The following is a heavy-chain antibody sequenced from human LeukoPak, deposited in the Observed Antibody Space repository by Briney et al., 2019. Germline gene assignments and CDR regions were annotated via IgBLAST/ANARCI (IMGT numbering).Heavy chain of an antibody. CDR3: ARAPIAAAGRGMDV. V-gene: IGHV1-8*01. Sequence: ASVKVSGKASGYTFTSYDINWVRQATGQGLEWMGWMNPNSGNTGYAQKFQGRVTMTRNTSISTAYMELSSLRSEDTAVYYCARAPIAAAGRGMDVWGQGTTVTVSS. CDR2: MNPNSGNT. J-gene: IGHJ6*02. D-gene: IGHD6-13*01. CDR1: GYTFTSYD.